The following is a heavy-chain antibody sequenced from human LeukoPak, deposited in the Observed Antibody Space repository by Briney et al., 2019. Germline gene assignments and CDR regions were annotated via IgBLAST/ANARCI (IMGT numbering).Heavy chain of an antibody. D-gene: IGHD6-13*01. V-gene: IGHV5-51*01. J-gene: IGHJ4*02. CDR1: GYSFTSYW. CDR2: IYPGGSDT. CDR3: ARHIAAAGEGVDY. Sequence: GESLKISCKGSGYSFTSYWIGWVRQMPGKGLEWMGIIYPGGSDTRYSPSFQGQVTISADKSISTAYLQWSSLKASDTAMYYCARHIAAAGEGVDYWGQGTLVTVSS.